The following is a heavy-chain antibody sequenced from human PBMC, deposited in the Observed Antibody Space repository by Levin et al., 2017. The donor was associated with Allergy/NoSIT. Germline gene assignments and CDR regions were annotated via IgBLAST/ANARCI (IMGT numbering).Heavy chain of an antibody. CDR1: GFPFSTYE. CDR2: ISAGASTI. V-gene: IGHV3-48*03. Sequence: GGSLRLSCAPSGFPFSTYEMNWVRQAPGKGLEWVAYISAGASTIYYAGSVRGRFTVSRDNANNLLYLQMNSLRAEDTAIYYCARAGRYSSSWYPLGPFDYWGQGTLVTVSS. J-gene: IGHJ4*02. D-gene: IGHD6-13*01. CDR3: ARAGRYSSSWYPLGPFDY.